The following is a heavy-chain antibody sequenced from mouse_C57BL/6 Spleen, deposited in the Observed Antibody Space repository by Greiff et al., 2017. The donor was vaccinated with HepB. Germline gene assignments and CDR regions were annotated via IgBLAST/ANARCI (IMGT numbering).Heavy chain of an antibody. CDR3: SRDYSNYVRTLFAY. D-gene: IGHD2-5*01. CDR1: GYTFTSYW. Sequence: VQLQQSGAELVMPGASVKLSCKASGYTFTSYWMHWVKQRPGQGLEWIGEIDPSDSYTNYNQKFKGKSTLTVDKSSSTAYMQLSSLTSEDSAVYYWSRDYSNYVRTLFAYWGQGTLVTVSA. V-gene: IGHV1-69*01. J-gene: IGHJ3*01. CDR2: IDPSDSYT.